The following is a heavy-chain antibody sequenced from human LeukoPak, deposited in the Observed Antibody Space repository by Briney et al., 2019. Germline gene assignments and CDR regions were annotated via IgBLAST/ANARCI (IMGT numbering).Heavy chain of an antibody. Sequence: PGGSLRLSCAASGFTFSSYAMHWVRQAPGKGLEWVAVISYDGSNKYYADSVKGRFTISRDNSKNTLYLQMNSLRAEDTAVYYCANYDSSGYYYGPYYYYGMDVWGQGTTVTVSS. CDR1: GFTFSSYA. D-gene: IGHD3-22*01. CDR2: ISYDGSNK. CDR3: ANYDSSGYYYGPYYYYGMDV. V-gene: IGHV3-30*04. J-gene: IGHJ6*02.